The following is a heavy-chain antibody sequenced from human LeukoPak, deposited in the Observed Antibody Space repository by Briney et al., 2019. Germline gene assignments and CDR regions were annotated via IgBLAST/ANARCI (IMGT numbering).Heavy chain of an antibody. V-gene: IGHV4-59*01. CDR2: IYYTGST. CDR1: GGSIRSYY. Sequence: SETLSLTCTVSGGSIRSYYWSWIRPPPGKGLEWIGYIYYTGSTNYNPSLKSRVTMSVDTSKNQFSLRLTSVSAADTAVYYCAREGGPYRPLDYSGQGTLVTVAS. J-gene: IGHJ4*02. CDR3: AREGGPYRPLDY.